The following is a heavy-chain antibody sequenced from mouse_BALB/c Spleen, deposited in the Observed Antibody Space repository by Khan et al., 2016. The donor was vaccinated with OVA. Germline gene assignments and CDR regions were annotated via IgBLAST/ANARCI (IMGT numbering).Heavy chain of an antibody. CDR3: ASRTTVYAMDY. J-gene: IGHJ4*01. CDR2: TNPRSGYS. CDR1: GYTFTSNT. D-gene: IGHD1-1*01. V-gene: IGHV1-4*01. Sequence: QVQLQQSGAELARPGASVKMSCRASGYTFTSNTMHWVKQRPGQGLEWIGYTNPRSGYSNYNQNCKDKAKLTADKSPSTAYMQLSSLYSEYSAVYYCASRTTVYAMDYCGQGTSVTGSS.